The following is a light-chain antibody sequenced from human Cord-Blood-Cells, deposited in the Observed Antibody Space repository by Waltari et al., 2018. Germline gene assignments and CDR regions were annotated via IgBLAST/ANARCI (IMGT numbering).Light chain of an antibody. Sequence: QSALSQPASASGSPGQSITLSCTGTSSDVGGYNTVSWYQQHPGKAPKLMIYDVSNRPSGVSNRFSGSKSGNTASLTISGLQAEDEADYYCSSYTSSSTLVVFGGGTKLTVL. CDR2: DVS. CDR3: SSYTSSSTLVV. J-gene: IGLJ2*01. CDR1: SSDVGGYNT. V-gene: IGLV2-14*01.